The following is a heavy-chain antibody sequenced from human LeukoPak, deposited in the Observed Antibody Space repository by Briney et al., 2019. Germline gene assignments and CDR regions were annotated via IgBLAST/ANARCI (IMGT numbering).Heavy chain of an antibody. V-gene: IGHV3-21*01. Sequence: GGSLSLSCTASRFTFSGYTMNWVRQAPGKGLEWVSSISSRRSYIYYADSVRGRFTISRDNAKNSVYLQMNSLRAEDTAVYYCARARGELGSFSGGNCYSADNWGQGTLVTVSS. D-gene: IGHD2-15*01. CDR3: ARARGELGSFSGGNCYSADN. J-gene: IGHJ4*02. CDR2: ISSRRSYI. CDR1: RFTFSGYT.